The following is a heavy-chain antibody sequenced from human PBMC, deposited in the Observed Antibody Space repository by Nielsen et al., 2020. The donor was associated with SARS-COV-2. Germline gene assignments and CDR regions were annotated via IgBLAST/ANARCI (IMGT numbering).Heavy chain of an antibody. Sequence: GGSLRLSCAASGFSFDDDGMSWVRQVPGRGLEWVSGIIWNGGRTGYADSVRGRFTISRDNAQSSLYLQMNSLRVEDTALYYCARGYLAAPYYYGMDVWGQGTKVTVSS. CDR1: GFSFDDDG. J-gene: IGHJ6*02. CDR3: ARGYLAAPYYYGMDV. D-gene: IGHD6-13*01. CDR2: IIWNGGRT. V-gene: IGHV3-20*04.